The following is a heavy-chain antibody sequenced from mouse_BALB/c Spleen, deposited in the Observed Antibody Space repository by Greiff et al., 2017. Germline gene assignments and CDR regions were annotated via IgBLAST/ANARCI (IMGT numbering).Heavy chain of an antibody. CDR1: GFTFSSYA. D-gene: IGHD2-10*02. CDR3: AREYGNSRFAY. CDR2: ISSGGSYT. J-gene: IGHJ3*01. Sequence: EVKLMESGGGLVKPGGSLKLSCAASGFTFSSYAMSWVRQSPEKRLEWVAEISSGGSYTYYPDTVTGRFTISRDNAKNTLYLEMSSLRSEDTAMYYCAREYGNSRFAYWGQGTLVTVSA. V-gene: IGHV5-9-4*01.